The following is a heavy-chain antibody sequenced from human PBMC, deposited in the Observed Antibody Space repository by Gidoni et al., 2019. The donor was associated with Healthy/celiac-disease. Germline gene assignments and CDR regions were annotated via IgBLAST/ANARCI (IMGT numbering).Heavy chain of an antibody. CDR1: GFPFSRYW. D-gene: IGHD6-19*01. Sequence: EVQLVESGGGLVQPGGSLRLSCAASGFPFSRYWMSWVRQAPGKGLEWVANIKQDGSEKYYVDSVKGRFTISRDNAKNSLYLQMNSLRAEDTAVYYCAREFGGYSVADTIDYWGQGTLVTVSS. CDR3: AREFGGYSVADTIDY. J-gene: IGHJ4*02. V-gene: IGHV3-7*03. CDR2: IKQDGSEK.